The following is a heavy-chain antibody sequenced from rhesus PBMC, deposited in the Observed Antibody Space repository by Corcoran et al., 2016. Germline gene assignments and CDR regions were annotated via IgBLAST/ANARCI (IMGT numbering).Heavy chain of an antibody. CDR3: ARGVAADY. CDR1: GGSISSDYYS. V-gene: IGHV4-122*02. CDR2: ITYGGST. D-gene: IGHD2-39*01. J-gene: IGHJ4*01. Sequence: QVQLQESGPGLVKPSETLSLTCAVSGGSISSDYYSWNWVRQPPGEGLEWIGYITYGGSTSNNPSLESRVTISRDTSKNQFSLNLTSVTAADTAVYYCARGVAADYWGQGVLVTVSS.